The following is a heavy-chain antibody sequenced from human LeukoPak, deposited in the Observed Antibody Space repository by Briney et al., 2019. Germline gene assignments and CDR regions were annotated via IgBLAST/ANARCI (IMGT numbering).Heavy chain of an antibody. V-gene: IGHV3-23*01. J-gene: IGHJ4*02. CDR1: GLTFNNGW. CDR2: MTSSGGGT. D-gene: IGHD3-10*01. CDR3: AKAHYFGSGSFDH. Sequence: GGSLRLSCAASGLTFNNGWMNWVRQAPGKGLEWVSVMTSSGGGTDYADSVKGRFTISRDNFKNTLYLQMNSLRAEDTAVYYCAKAHYFGSGSFDHWGQGTLVTVSP.